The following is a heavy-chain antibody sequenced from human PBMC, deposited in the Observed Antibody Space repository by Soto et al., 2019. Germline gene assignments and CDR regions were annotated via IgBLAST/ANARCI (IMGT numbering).Heavy chain of an antibody. CDR3: VKEGHIVVVTATDAFDI. CDR1: GFTFSSYA. V-gene: IGHV3-64D*09. CDR2: ISSNGGST. D-gene: IGHD2-21*02. Sequence: GGSLRLSCSASGFTFSSYAMHWVRQAPGKGLEYVSAISSNGGSTYYADSVKGRFTISRDNSKNTLYLQMSSLRAEDTAVYYCVKEGHIVVVTATDAFDIWGQGTMVTVSS. J-gene: IGHJ3*02.